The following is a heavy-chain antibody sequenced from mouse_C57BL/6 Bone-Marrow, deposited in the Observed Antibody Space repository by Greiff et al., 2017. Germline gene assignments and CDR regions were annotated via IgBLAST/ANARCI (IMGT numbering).Heavy chain of an antibody. CDR3: ARGNYDLAY. Sequence: VQLQQSGPVLVKPGASVKMSCKASGYTFTDYYMNWVKQSHGKSLEWIGVINPYNGGTSYNQKFKGKATLTVDKSSSTAYMELNSLTSEDSAVYYCARGNYDLAYWGQGTLVTVSA. CDR2: INPYNGGT. CDR1: GYTFTDYY. D-gene: IGHD2-4*01. V-gene: IGHV1-19*01. J-gene: IGHJ3*01.